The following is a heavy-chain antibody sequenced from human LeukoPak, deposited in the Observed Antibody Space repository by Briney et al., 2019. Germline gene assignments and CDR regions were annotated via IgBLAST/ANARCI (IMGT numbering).Heavy chain of an antibody. CDR1: GFTFSSYA. Sequence: GGSLRLSCAASGFTFSSYAMSWVRQAPGKGLEWVSAISGSGGSTYYADSVKGRFTISRDNSKNTLYLQMTSLRAEDTAVYYCAKDKGLRYSPLDYWGQGTLVTVSS. V-gene: IGHV3-23*01. J-gene: IGHJ4*02. CDR3: AKDKGLRYSPLDY. CDR2: ISGSGGST. D-gene: IGHD4-17*01.